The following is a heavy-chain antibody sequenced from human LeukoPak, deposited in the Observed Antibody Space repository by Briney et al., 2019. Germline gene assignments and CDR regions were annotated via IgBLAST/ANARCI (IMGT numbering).Heavy chain of an antibody. V-gene: IGHV4-34*01. CDR2: INHSGST. CDR1: GGSFSGYY. J-gene: IGHJ4*02. CDR3: ARRRGPLMVRGVIMAFDY. Sequence: PSETLSLTCAVYGGSFSGYYWSWIRQPPGKGLEWIGEINHSGSTNYNPSLKSRVTISVDTSKNQFSLKLSSVTTADTAVYYRARRRGPLMVRGVIMAFDYWGQGTLVTVSS. D-gene: IGHD3-10*01.